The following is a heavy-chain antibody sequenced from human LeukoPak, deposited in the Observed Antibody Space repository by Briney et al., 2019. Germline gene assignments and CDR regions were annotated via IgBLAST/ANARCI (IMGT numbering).Heavy chain of an antibody. V-gene: IGHV4-59*11. J-gene: IGHJ5*02. CDR3: AREASSGWSNWLDP. CDR1: GGSISSHY. D-gene: IGHD6-19*01. CDR2: IYYSGST. Sequence: PSETLSLTCTVSGGSISSHYWSWIRQPPGKGLEWIGNIYYSGSTNYNPSLKSRVTISIDTSRNQFSLKLSSVTAADTAVYYCAREASSGWSNWLDPWGQGTLVTVSS.